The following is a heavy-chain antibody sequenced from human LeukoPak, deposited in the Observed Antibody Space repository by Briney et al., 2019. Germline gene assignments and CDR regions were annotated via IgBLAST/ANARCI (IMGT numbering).Heavy chain of an antibody. V-gene: IGHV4-34*01. CDR3: ARGRPKYYYDSSGYYYAYYFDY. J-gene: IGHJ4*02. Sequence: SETLSLTCAVYGGSFSGYYWSWIRQPPGKGLEWIGEINHSGSTNYNPSLKSRVTISVDTSKNQFSLKPSSVTAADTAVYYCARGRPKYYYDSSGYYYAYYFDYWGQGTLVTVSS. CDR1: GGSFSGYY. D-gene: IGHD3-22*01. CDR2: INHSGST.